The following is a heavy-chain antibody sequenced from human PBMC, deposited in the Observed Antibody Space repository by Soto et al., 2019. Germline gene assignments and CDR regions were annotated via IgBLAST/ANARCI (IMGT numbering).Heavy chain of an antibody. J-gene: IGHJ6*01. CDR1: GFTFRSYS. V-gene: IGHV3-23*01. D-gene: IGHD2-15*01. CDR3: AKEYSRTCYPAHAMGV. CDR2: LTDSGGGT. Sequence: GWAQRLSFAAGGFTFRSYSMSLFRQAPCKGLECVSALTDSGGGTYYADSVQDRFSISRDNSQDTVYLKMTSLTAEDTAVYYCAKEYSRTCYPAHAMGVCGQG.